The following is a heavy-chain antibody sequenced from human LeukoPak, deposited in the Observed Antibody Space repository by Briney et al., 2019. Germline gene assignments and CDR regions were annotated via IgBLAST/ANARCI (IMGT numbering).Heavy chain of an antibody. CDR2: ISASGGNT. J-gene: IGHJ5*02. D-gene: IGHD4-17*01. CDR3: AKEYGDYGPDWFDP. V-gene: IGHV3-23*01. Sequence: GASLRLSCAASGFTFSNYAMNWVRQAPGKGLEWVSGISASGGNTYYAESVKGRFTISRDNSKNTLYLQMHSLRAEDTAVYYCAKEYGDYGPDWFDPWGQGNLVTVSS. CDR1: GFTFSNYA.